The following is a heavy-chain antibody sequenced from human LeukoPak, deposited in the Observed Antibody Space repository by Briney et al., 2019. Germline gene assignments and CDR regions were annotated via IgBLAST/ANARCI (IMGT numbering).Heavy chain of an antibody. Sequence: SETLSLTCTVSGYSISSGYYWGWIRQSPGKGLEWIGSIYHNGRTYYNPSLKSRLTISVDTSKNQFSLKLSSVTAAATAVYYCTGKYYYDSSGYYYADYWGQGTLVTVSS. CDR3: TGKYYYDSSGYYYADY. D-gene: IGHD3-22*01. CDR2: IYHNGRT. CDR1: GYSISSGYY. V-gene: IGHV4-38-2*02. J-gene: IGHJ4*02.